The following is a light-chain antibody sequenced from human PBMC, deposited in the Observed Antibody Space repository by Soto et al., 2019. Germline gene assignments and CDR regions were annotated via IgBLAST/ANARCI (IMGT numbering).Light chain of an antibody. Sequence: IQIPQSPTTLSAAVGNSVPISCRASQSISRWLAWYQQKPGKAPTLLIYHASSLESGVPSRFSGSGSGTDFTLTISRLEPEDFAVYFCQQYSYSPMTFGQGTKVDIK. CDR2: HAS. CDR1: QSISRW. J-gene: IGKJ1*01. V-gene: IGKV1-5*01. CDR3: QQYSYSPMT.